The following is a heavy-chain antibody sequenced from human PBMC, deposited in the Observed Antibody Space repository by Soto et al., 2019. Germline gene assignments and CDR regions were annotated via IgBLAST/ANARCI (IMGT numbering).Heavy chain of an antibody. CDR3: ARVVDDSGYDYGWYAFDI. CDR1: GGSISSGGYS. D-gene: IGHD5-12*01. Sequence: SETLSLTCGVSGGSISSGGYSWNWIRQPPGKGLEWIGYIYQSGSSYYNPSLKSRVTIPVDRSKNQFSLKLSSVTAADTAVYYCARVVDDSGYDYGWYAFDIWGQGTMVTVSS. CDR2: IYQSGSS. J-gene: IGHJ3*02. V-gene: IGHV4-30-2*01.